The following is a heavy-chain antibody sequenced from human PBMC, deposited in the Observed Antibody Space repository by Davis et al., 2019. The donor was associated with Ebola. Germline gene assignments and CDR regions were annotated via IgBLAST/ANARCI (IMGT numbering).Heavy chain of an antibody. CDR3: ARDPLSDWNYFDY. CDR1: GFTFSSYN. CDR2: IGTTSNYI. V-gene: IGHV3-21*01. D-gene: IGHD2/OR15-2a*01. Sequence: PGGSLRLSCAASGFTFSSYNMNWVRQAPGKGLEWVSSIGTTSNYIYYADSVKGRFTIFRDNSKNSLYLQVNSLRAEDTAVYYCARDPLSDWNYFDYWGLGTLVSVSS. J-gene: IGHJ4*02.